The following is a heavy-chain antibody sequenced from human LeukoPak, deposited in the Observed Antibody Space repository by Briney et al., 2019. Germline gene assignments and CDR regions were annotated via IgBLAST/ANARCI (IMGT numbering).Heavy chain of an antibody. D-gene: IGHD4-23*01. V-gene: IGHV1-69*13. Sequence: SVKVSCKAPGGTFRSNAISWVRQAPGQGLEWMGGITPIFGTANYAQKFQGRVTITAVESMSTAYMELSSLRSEDTAVYYCARGWLAETTVVTPYNYWGQGTLVTVSS. CDR1: GGTFRSNA. J-gene: IGHJ4*02. CDR3: ARGWLAETTVVTPYNY. CDR2: ITPIFGTA.